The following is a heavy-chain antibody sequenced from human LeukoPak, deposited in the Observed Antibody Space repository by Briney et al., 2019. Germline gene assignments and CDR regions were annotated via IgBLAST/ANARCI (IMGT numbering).Heavy chain of an antibody. CDR1: GYTFTSYG. V-gene: IGHV1-18*01. J-gene: IGHJ4*02. CDR2: ISAYNGNT. D-gene: IGHD3-22*01. Sequence: ASVKVSCKASGYTFTSYGISWVRQAPGQGLEWMGWISAYNGNTNYAQKLQGRVTMTRDTSINTAYMELSRLRSDDTAVYFCARDPFYYDSSGEYYYNYMNYWGQGTLVTVSS. CDR3: ARDPFYYDSSGEYYYNYMNY.